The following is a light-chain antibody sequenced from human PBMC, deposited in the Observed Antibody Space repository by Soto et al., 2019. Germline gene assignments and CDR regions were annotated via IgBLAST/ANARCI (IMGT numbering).Light chain of an antibody. CDR1: QGISSW. J-gene: IGKJ4*01. CDR3: QQANSFPPGLT. CDR2: AAS. Sequence: DIQMTQSPSSVSASVGDRVTITCRASQGISSWFPWYQQKPGKAPTLLIYAASSLQSGVPSRFSGSGSGTDFTLTISSLQPEDFAAYYCQQANSFPPGLTFGGGTKVESK. V-gene: IGKV1-12*01.